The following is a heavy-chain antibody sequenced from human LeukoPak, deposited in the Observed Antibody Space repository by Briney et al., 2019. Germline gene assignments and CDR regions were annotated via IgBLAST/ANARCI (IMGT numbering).Heavy chain of an antibody. J-gene: IGHJ4*02. Sequence: PSETLSLTCTVSGGSISSSSYYWSWIRQPPGKGLEWIGEINHSGSTYYNPSLKSRVTISVDTSKNQFSLKLSSVTAADTAVYYCARDLSGYSYGDWGQGTLVTVSS. CDR2: INHSGST. CDR3: ARDLSGYSYGD. CDR1: GGSISSSSYY. D-gene: IGHD5-18*01. V-gene: IGHV4-39*07.